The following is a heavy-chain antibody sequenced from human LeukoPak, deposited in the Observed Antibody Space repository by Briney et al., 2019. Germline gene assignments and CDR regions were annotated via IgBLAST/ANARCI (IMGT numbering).Heavy chain of an antibody. CDR2: ISGSGVST. D-gene: IGHD5-12*01. Sequence: GGSLRLSCAASGFTFSSYALGWVRQAPGKGLEWVSAISGSGVSTYYADSVKGRFTISRDNSKNTLYLQMNSLRAEDTAVYYCAKSIGGYGAGCDYWGQGTLVTVSS. CDR1: GFTFSSYA. J-gene: IGHJ4*02. V-gene: IGHV3-23*01. CDR3: AKSIGGYGAGCDY.